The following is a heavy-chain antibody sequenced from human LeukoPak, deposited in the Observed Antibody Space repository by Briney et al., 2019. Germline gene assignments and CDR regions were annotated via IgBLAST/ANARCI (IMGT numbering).Heavy chain of an antibody. D-gene: IGHD2-15*01. V-gene: IGHV4-59*08. Sequence: PSETLSLTSTVASASIKAYYWGWIRQPPGKGLEWIGYIYFSGTTKYNPSLESRVTISVDMSKNQFSLKLSSVTAADTAVYYCATGYSEGRSNGNYNWFDSWGQGILVTVSS. J-gene: IGHJ5*01. CDR2: IYFSGTT. CDR1: SASIKAYY. CDR3: ATGYSEGRSNGNYNWFDS.